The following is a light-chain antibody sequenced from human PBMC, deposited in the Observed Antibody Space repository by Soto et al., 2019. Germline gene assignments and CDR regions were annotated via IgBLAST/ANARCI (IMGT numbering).Light chain of an antibody. CDR2: GAS. V-gene: IGKV3-20*01. CDR3: QQYGSSPG. J-gene: IGKJ2*03. Sequence: EIVLTQSPGTLSLSPGERATLSCRASQSVSNSYLSWYQQKPGQAPRLLIYGASSRATGIPDRFSGSGYGTDFTLIISRLEHEDFAVYYCQQYGSSPGFGQGTKLEI. CDR1: QSVSNSY.